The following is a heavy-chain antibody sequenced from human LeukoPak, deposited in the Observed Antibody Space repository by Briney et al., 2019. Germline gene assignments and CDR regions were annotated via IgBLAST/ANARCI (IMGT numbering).Heavy chain of an antibody. V-gene: IGHV3-30*04. CDR2: ISYDGSNK. CDR1: GFTFSSYA. Sequence: GRSLRLSCAASGFTFSSYAMHWVRQAPGKGLEWVAVISYDGSNKYYADSVKGRFTISRDNSKNTLYLQMNSLRAEDTAVYYCAKDQGGSSGFDYWGQGTLVTVSS. J-gene: IGHJ4*02. CDR3: AKDQGGSSGFDY. D-gene: IGHD1-26*01.